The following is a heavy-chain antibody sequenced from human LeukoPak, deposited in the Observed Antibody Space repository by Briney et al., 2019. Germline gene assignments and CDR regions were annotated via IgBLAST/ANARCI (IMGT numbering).Heavy chain of an antibody. CDR3: ARWGAGWDY. Sequence: GGSLRLSCAASGFTLSRFWMSWVRQAPGKGLECVANIKEDGSQKYYADSVQGRFIISRDNAKNSLYLQMNSLRAEDMAVYYCARWGAGWDYWGQGTQVTVSS. CDR2: IKEDGSQK. V-gene: IGHV3-7*04. D-gene: IGHD1-26*01. J-gene: IGHJ4*02. CDR1: GFTLSRFW.